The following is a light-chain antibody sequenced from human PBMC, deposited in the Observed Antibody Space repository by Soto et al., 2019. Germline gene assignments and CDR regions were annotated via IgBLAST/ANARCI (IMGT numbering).Light chain of an antibody. J-gene: IGKJ1*01. V-gene: IGKV1-6*02. Sequence: AIQMTQSPSSLSASVGDRVTMTCRASQGIRKDLAWYQQKPEKAPKLLIYATSSLQSGVPSRFSGSGSGRDFTLTISSLQPEDFATYYCLQDYNYPRTFGQGTKVDI. CDR3: LQDYNYPRT. CDR1: QGIRKD. CDR2: ATS.